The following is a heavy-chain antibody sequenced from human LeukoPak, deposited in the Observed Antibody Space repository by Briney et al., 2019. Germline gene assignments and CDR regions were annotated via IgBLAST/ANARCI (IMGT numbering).Heavy chain of an antibody. CDR3: VGGWENWFDT. V-gene: IGHV5-51*01. CDR2: IYPGDSDT. Sequence: GESLKISCKGSGYSFTNYWIAWVRQMPGKGLEWMGIIYPGDSDTRYSPSFQGQVTISADKSISTAYLQWSSLKASDTGMYYCVGGWENWFDTWGQGTLVTVSS. D-gene: IGHD1-26*01. CDR1: GYSFTNYW. J-gene: IGHJ5*02.